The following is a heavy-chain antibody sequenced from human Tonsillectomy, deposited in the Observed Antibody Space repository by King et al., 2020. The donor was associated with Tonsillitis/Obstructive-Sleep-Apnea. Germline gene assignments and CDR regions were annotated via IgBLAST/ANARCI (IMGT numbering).Heavy chain of an antibody. CDR1: GFTFSSYG. Sequence: HVQLVESGGGVVQPGRSLRLSCAASGFTFSSYGMHWVRQAPGKGLEWVAVISYDGSNKYYADSVKGRFTISRDNSKNTLYLQMNSLRAEDTAVYYCANVGYDFWSGYYGMDVWGQGTTVTVSS. CDR3: ANVGYDFWSGYYGMDV. V-gene: IGHV3-30*18. D-gene: IGHD3-3*01. CDR2: ISYDGSNK. J-gene: IGHJ6*02.